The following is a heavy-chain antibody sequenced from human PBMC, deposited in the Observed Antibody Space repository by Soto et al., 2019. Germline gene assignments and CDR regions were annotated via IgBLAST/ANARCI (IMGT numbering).Heavy chain of an antibody. Sequence: SETLSLTCTVSGGSVSISSNYWGWIRQPPGKGLEWIGYFYYSGSTNYNPSLKSRVTISVDTSKNQFSLKLSSVTAADTAVYYCARWVRGRGRIWGDYWGQGTLVTVSS. CDR2: FYYSGST. CDR1: GGSVSISSNY. V-gene: IGHV4-61*05. CDR3: ARWVRGRGRIWGDY. D-gene: IGHD7-27*01. J-gene: IGHJ4*02.